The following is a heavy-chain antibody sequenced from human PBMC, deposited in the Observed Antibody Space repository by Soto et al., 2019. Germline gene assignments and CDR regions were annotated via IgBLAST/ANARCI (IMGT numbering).Heavy chain of an antibody. V-gene: IGHV3-23*01. CDR2: TTGSGANK. CDR3: AKDGDFGEDGPAEYFEH. CDR1: GFTFKNYA. Sequence: EVNLLESGGGVVQPGESLRISCVGSGFTFKNYAMTWVRQAPGKGLEWVSGTTGSGANKHYADSVRGRFTISRDNSKNTLYLQMNSLRAEDTAVYYCAKDGDFGEDGPAEYFEHWGQGTLVTVSS. D-gene: IGHD4-17*01. J-gene: IGHJ1*01.